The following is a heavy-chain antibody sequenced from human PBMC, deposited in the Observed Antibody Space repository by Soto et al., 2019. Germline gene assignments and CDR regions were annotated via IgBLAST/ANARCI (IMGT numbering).Heavy chain of an antibody. D-gene: IGHD3-10*01. CDR1: GGSFSGYY. J-gene: IGHJ5*02. V-gene: IGHV4-34*01. Sequence: SETLSLTCAVYGGSFSGYYWSWIRQPPGKGLEWIGEINHSGSTNYNPSLKSRVTISVDTSKNQFSLKLSSVTAADTAVYYCARGKLLWFGELNWFDPWGQGTLVTVS. CDR3: ARGKLLWFGELNWFDP. CDR2: INHSGST.